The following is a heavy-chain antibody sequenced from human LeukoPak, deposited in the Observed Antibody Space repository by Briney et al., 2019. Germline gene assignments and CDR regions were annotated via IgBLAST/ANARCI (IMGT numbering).Heavy chain of an antibody. V-gene: IGHV3-66*01. CDR2: NSGSGGST. D-gene: IGHD1-26*01. CDR3: ARDVGFIVGATPGAFDI. Sequence: SGGSLRLSCAASGFTVSSNYMSWVRQAPGKGLEWVSGNSGSGGSTYYADSVKGRFTISRDNTKNTLYLQMNSLRADDTAVYYCARDVGFIVGATPGAFDIWGQGTMVTVSS. J-gene: IGHJ3*02. CDR1: GFTVSSNY.